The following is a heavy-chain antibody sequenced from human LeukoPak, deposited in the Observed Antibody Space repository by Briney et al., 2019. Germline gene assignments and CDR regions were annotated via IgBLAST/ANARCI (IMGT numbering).Heavy chain of an antibody. CDR2: ISGSGGST. CDR3: ARDRAYSSFDY. Sequence: GGSLRLSCAASGFTFSSYAMSWVRQAPGKGLEWVSVISGSGGSTYYADSVKGLFTISRDNSKNTLYLQMNSLRSEDTALYYCARDRAYSSFDYWGQGTLVTVSS. D-gene: IGHD1-26*01. V-gene: IGHV3-23*01. CDR1: GFTFSSYA. J-gene: IGHJ4*02.